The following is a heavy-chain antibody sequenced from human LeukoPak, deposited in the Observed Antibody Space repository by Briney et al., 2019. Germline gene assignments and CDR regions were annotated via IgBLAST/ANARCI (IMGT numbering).Heavy chain of an antibody. Sequence: SETLSLTCAVYGGSFSGYYWSWIRQPPGKGLEWIGEINHSGSTNYNPSLKSRVTISVDTSKNQFSLRLSSVTAADTAVYYCASGNYYRDDYWGQGTLVTVSS. CDR3: ASGNYYRDDY. D-gene: IGHD3-22*01. V-gene: IGHV4-34*01. CDR2: INHSGST. CDR1: GGSFSGYY. J-gene: IGHJ4*02.